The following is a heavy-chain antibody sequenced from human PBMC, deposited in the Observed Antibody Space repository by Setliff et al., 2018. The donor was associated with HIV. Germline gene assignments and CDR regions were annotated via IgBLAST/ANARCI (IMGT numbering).Heavy chain of an antibody. CDR1: GGSISSYY. J-gene: IGHJ4*02. D-gene: IGHD6-13*01. CDR3: ATSSSWSTFDY. Sequence: SETLSLTCTVSGGSISSYYWSWIRQPAGKGLEWIGHIYTSGTTNYNPSLKSRLNISVDTSKNQVSLKVSSVTAADTAVYYCATSSSWSTFDYWGQGTLVTVSS. CDR2: IYTSGTT. V-gene: IGHV4-4*07.